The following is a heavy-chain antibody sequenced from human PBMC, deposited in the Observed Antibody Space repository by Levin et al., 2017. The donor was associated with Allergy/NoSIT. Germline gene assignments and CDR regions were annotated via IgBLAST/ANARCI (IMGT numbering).Heavy chain of an antibody. CDR1: GGSIRNHY. CDR2: IYASGSS. J-gene: IGHJ6*02. Sequence: SQTLSLTCTVSGGSIRNHYRSWIRQPAGKALEWIGRIYASGSSNYNPSLKSRVTMSIDTSKNQVSLKLNSVTAADKAMYYCARLITSSSHYFGVDVWGQGTTVTVSS. CDR3: ARLITSSSHYFGVDV. D-gene: IGHD6-13*01. V-gene: IGHV4-4*07.